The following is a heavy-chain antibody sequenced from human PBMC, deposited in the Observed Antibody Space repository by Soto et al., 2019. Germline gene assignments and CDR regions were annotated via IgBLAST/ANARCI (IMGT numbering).Heavy chain of an antibody. CDR2: ISYDGSNK. Sequence: QVQLVESGGGVVQPGRSLRLSCAASGFTFSSYAMHWVRQAPGKGLEWVAVISYDGSNKYYADSVKGRFTISRDNSKNTLYLQMNSLRAEDTAVYHCAREVYYDTLDAFDIWGQGTMVTVSS. D-gene: IGHD3-22*01. CDR1: GFTFSSYA. J-gene: IGHJ3*02. V-gene: IGHV3-30-3*01. CDR3: AREVYYDTLDAFDI.